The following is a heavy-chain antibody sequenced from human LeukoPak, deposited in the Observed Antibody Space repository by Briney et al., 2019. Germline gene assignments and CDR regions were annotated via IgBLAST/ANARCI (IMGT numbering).Heavy chain of an antibody. CDR3: ARESPISRWLQSLYYFDY. CDR1: GGTFSSYA. CDR2: IIPILGIA. V-gene: IGHV1-69*04. J-gene: IGHJ4*02. Sequence: SVKVSCKASGGTFSSYAISWVRQAPGQGLEWMGRIIPILGIANYAQKFQGRVTITADKSTSTAYMELSSLRSEDTAVYYCARESPISRWLQSLYYFDYWGQGTLVTVSS. D-gene: IGHD5-24*01.